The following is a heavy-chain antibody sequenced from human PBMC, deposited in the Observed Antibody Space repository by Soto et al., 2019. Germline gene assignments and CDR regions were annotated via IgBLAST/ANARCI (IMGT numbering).Heavy chain of an antibody. CDR1: GYTFTSYA. CDR2: INAGNGNT. Sequence: QVQLVQSGAEVKKPGASVKVSCKASGYTFTSYAKHWVRQAPGQRLEWMGWINAGNGNTKYSQKFQGRVTITRDTSASTAYMELSSLRSEDTAVYYCARDSGYSYGYNWGQGTLVTVSS. V-gene: IGHV1-3*01. D-gene: IGHD5-18*01. J-gene: IGHJ4*02. CDR3: ARDSGYSYGYN.